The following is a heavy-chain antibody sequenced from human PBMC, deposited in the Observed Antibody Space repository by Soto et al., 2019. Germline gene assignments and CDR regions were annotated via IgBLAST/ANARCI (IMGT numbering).Heavy chain of an antibody. V-gene: IGHV3-23*01. Sequence: GGSLRLSCAASGFTFSSYAMSLVRQAPGKGLEWVSAISGSGGSTYYADSVKGRFTISRDNSKNTLYLQMNSLRAEDTAVYYCAKENGYSSSWLEFDYWGQGTLDTSPQ. CDR3: AKENGYSSSWLEFDY. CDR1: GFTFSSYA. D-gene: IGHD6-13*01. J-gene: IGHJ4*02. CDR2: ISGSGGST.